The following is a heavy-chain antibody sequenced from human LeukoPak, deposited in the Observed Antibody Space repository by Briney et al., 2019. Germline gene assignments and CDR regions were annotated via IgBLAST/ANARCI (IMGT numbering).Heavy chain of an antibody. V-gene: IGHV4-34*01. Sequence: GSLRLSCAASGFTVSSNYMSWIRQPPGKGLEWIGEINHSGSTNYNPSLKSRVTISVDTSKNQFSLKLSSVTAADTAVYYCAREIGLLWFGDPWGQGTLVTVSS. D-gene: IGHD3-10*01. CDR3: AREIGLLWFGDP. CDR2: INHSGST. J-gene: IGHJ4*02. CDR1: GFTVSSNY.